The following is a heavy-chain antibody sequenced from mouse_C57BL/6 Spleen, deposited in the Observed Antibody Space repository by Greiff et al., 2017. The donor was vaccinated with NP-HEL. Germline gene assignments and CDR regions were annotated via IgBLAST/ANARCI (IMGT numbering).Heavy chain of an antibody. V-gene: IGHV1-54*01. CDR2: INPGSGGT. J-gene: IGHJ2*01. CDR1: GYAFTNYL. CDR3: ARSPPFDY. Sequence: VQLQQSGAELVRPGTSVKVSCKASGYAFTNYLIEWVKQRPGQGLEWIGVINPGSGGTNYNEKFKGKATLTADKSSSTAYMQLSSLTSEDSAVYFCARSPPFDYRGQGTTLTVSS.